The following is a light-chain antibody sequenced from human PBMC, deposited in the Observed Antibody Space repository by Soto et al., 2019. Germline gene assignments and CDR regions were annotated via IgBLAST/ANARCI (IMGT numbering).Light chain of an antibody. CDR1: QSLVNSDGDTY. V-gene: IGKV2-24*01. Sequence: IVMTQTPLSSPVTLGQPASISCRSSQSLVNSDGDTYLSWLQQRPGQPPRLLIYQISNRYSRVPARFSGSGAGTDFTLKISRVEAEDVGVYYYMQASQFPWTFGQGTKVEIK. J-gene: IGKJ1*01. CDR2: QIS. CDR3: MQASQFPWT.